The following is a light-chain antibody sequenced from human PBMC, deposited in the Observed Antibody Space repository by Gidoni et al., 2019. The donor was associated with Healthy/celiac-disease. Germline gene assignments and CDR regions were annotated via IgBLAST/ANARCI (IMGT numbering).Light chain of an antibody. V-gene: IGKV3-11*01. J-gene: IGKJ4*01. CDR3: QQRSNWPTLT. Sequence: EIVLTQSPATLSLSPGERATLSCRASQSVSSYLAWYQQKPGQAPRLLIYDASNRATGIPARFSGGGSGTDFTLTISSLEPEDFAVYYCQQRSNWPTLTFXGXTKVEIK. CDR2: DAS. CDR1: QSVSSY.